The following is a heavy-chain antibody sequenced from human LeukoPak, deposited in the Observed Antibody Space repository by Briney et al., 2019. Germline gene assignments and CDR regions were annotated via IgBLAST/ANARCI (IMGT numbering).Heavy chain of an antibody. J-gene: IGHJ4*02. V-gene: IGHV1-2*02. CDR2: INPKSGAT. CDR3: ATDVRD. CDR1: GYTFTGYY. Sequence: ASVKVSCKASGYTFTGYYTFWVRQAPGQGLEWMGWINPKSGATNNAQRFQGRVTMTRDTSINTAYMELSRLTSDDTAVYYCATDVRDWGQGTLVTVSS.